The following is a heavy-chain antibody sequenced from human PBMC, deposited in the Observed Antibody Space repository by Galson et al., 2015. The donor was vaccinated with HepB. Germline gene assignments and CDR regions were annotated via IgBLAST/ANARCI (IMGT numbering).Heavy chain of an antibody. V-gene: IGHV3-43*01. CDR1: GFTFDDYT. CDR3: AKDMGDYYDSSGSFDY. J-gene: IGHJ4*02. D-gene: IGHD3-22*01. CDR2: ISWDGGST. Sequence: SLRLSCAASGFTFDDYTMHWVRQAPGKGLEWVSLISWDGGSTYYADSVKGRFTISRDNSKNSLYLQMNSLRTEDTALYYCAKDMGDYYDSSGSFDYWGQGTLVTVSS.